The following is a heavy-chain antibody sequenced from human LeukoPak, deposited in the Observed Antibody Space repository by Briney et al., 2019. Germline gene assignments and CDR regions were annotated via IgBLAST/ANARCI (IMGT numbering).Heavy chain of an antibody. CDR2: ILHSGST. D-gene: IGHD3-22*01. V-gene: IGHV4-38-2*02. Sequence: SETLSLTCTVSGYSISSGYYWGWIRQPPGMGLEWIGSILHSGSTYYNPSLKSRVTISVDTSKNQFSLKLSSVTAADTAVYYCARGPYDSSGSARGVYYFDYWGQGTLVTVSS. CDR3: ARGPYDSSGSARGVYYFDY. CDR1: GYSISSGYY. J-gene: IGHJ4*02.